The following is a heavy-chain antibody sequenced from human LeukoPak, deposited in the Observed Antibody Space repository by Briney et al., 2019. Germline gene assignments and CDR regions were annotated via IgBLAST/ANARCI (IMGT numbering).Heavy chain of an antibody. CDR1: GGSISTSSYY. Sequence: SETLSLTCTVSGGSISTSSYYWGWIRQPPGKGLEYIGNIYYSGSTYYNPSLKSRVTISVDTSKDQFSLKLSSVTPEDTAVYYCAREPQFLAAAGFDYWGQGTLVTVSS. V-gene: IGHV4-39*07. CDR3: AREPQFLAAAGFDY. CDR2: IYYSGST. J-gene: IGHJ4*02. D-gene: IGHD6-13*01.